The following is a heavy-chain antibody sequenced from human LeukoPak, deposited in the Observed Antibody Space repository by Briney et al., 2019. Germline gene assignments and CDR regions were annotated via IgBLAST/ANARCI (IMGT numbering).Heavy chain of an antibody. CDR1: GFTFSSYS. CDR2: ISSSSSTI. Sequence: HPGGSLRLSCAASGFTFSSYSMNWVRQAPGKGLEWVSYISSSSSTIYYADSVKGRFTISRDNAKNSLYLQMNSLRDEDTAVYYCARERTTVISSYGMDVWGQGTTVTVSS. CDR3: ARERTTVISSYGMDV. D-gene: IGHD4-11*01. V-gene: IGHV3-48*02. J-gene: IGHJ6*02.